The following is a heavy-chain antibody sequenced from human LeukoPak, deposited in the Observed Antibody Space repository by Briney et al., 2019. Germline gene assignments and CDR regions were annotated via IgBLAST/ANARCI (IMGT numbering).Heavy chain of an antibody. CDR2: IIPIFGTA. CDR3: ARGLLGDYYYYGMDV. D-gene: IGHD3-16*01. Sequence: VASVKVSCKASGGTFSSYAISWVRQAPGQGLEWMGGIIPIFGTANYAQKFQGRVTITADKSTGTAYMELSSLRSEDTAVYYCARGLLGDYYYYGMDVWGKGTTVTVSS. J-gene: IGHJ6*04. CDR1: GGTFSSYA. V-gene: IGHV1-69*06.